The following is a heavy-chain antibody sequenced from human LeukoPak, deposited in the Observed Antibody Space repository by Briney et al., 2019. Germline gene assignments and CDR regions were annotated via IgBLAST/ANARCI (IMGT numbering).Heavy chain of an antibody. J-gene: IGHJ4*02. CDR1: GFTFSGDW. Sequence: PGGSLRLSCAASGFTFSGDWMHWVRQVPGKGLVWVSRINDDGRYTVYADSVKGRFTISRDNAKNSLYLQMNSLRAEDTAVYYCARDYYDSSGYYYLDYWGQGTLVTVSS. CDR2: INDDGRYT. V-gene: IGHV3-74*01. CDR3: ARDYYDSSGYYYLDY. D-gene: IGHD3-22*01.